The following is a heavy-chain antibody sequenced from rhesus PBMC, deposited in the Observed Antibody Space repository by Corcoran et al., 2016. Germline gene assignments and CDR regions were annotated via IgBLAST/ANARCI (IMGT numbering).Heavy chain of an antibody. D-gene: IGHD3-16*01. J-gene: IGHJ4*01. CDR2: IYGNSART. V-gene: IGHV4-73*01. Sequence: QVKLQQWGEGLVKPSETLSLTCAVYGGSISGYYYWSWIRQPPGKGLEWIGYIYGNSARTNYNPSLKNRVTISKDTSKNQFSLKLSSVTAADTAVYYCARYDSGSYYYRFDYWGQGVLVTVSS. CDR1: GGSISGYYY. CDR3: ARYDSGSYYYRFDY.